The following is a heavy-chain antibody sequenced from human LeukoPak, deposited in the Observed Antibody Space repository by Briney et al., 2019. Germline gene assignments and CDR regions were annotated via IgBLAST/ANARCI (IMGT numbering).Heavy chain of an antibody. V-gene: IGHV4-59*11. CDR3: ARVVGPPRGQLIDY. J-gene: IGHJ4*02. Sequence: SETLSLTCTVSGGSIRNQYWSWIRQPPGKGLEWVAYIYYSGSINYNPSLKSRVTTSVDTSKNQFSLKLSSVTAADTAVYYCARVVGPPRGQLIDYWGQGTLVTVSS. CDR1: GGSIRNQY. CDR2: IYYSGSI. D-gene: IGHD2-2*01.